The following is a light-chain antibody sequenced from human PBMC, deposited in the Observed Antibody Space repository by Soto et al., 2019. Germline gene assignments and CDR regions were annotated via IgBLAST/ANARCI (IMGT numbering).Light chain of an antibody. Sequence: EIVLTQSPGTLSLSPGERATLSCRASQSVSSSYLAWYQQKPGQAPRLLMYGASSRATGIPDRFSGSGSGTDFTLTIGRLEPEDFAVYYCQQYGRSPRTFGQGTKVEIK. V-gene: IGKV3-20*01. J-gene: IGKJ1*01. CDR1: QSVSSSY. CDR3: QQYGRSPRT. CDR2: GAS.